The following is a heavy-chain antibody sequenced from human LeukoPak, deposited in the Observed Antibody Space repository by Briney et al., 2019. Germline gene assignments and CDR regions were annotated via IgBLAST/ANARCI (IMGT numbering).Heavy chain of an antibody. D-gene: IGHD5-12*01. CDR1: GYTFSNYY. V-gene: IGHV1-46*03. Sequence: VSVKVSCKASGYTFSNYYIHWLRQAPGQGLEWMSIIYPSDGSTSYAERFQDRITVTRETSTNTLYMELSSLRSEDTAVYYCARYYSGYTCFDYWGQGTLVTVSS. CDR2: IYPSDGST. J-gene: IGHJ4*02. CDR3: ARYYSGYTCFDY.